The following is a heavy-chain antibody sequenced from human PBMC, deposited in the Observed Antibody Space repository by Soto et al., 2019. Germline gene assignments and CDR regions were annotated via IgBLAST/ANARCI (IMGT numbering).Heavy chain of an antibody. CDR3: AKMKAGDAYDILTGGPPNYFDY. V-gene: IGHV3-23*01. CDR1: GFTFSSYA. J-gene: IGHJ4*02. CDR2: ISGSGGST. D-gene: IGHD3-9*01. Sequence: PGGSLRLSCAASGFTFSSYAMSWVRQAPGKGLEWVSAISGSGGSTYYADSVKGRFTISRDNSKNTLYLQMNSLRAEDTAVYYCAKMKAGDAYDILTGGPPNYFDYWGQGTLVTVSS.